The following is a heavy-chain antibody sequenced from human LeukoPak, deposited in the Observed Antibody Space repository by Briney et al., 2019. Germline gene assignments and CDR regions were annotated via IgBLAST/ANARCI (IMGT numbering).Heavy chain of an antibody. D-gene: IGHD3-16*02. CDR2: INHSGST. V-gene: IGHV4-34*01. Sequence: PSETLSLTCAVYGGSFSGYYWSWIRQPPGKGLEWIGEINHSGSTNYNPSLKSRVAISVDTSKNQFSLKLSSVTAAGTAVYYCARVVIDYHYYYYYYMDVWGKGTTVTVSS. CDR1: GGSFSGYY. CDR3: ARVVIDYHYYYYYYMDV. J-gene: IGHJ6*03.